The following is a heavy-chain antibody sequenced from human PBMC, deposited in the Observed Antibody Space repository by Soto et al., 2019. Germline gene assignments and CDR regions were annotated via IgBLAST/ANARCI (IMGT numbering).Heavy chain of an antibody. CDR1: GGSISSGY. CDR2: IYTSGST. J-gene: IGHJ6*02. D-gene: IGHD6-13*01. V-gene: IGHV4-4*07. CDR3: ARDSSSWSGVYYYYGMDV. Sequence: SEALSPTYNVSGGSISSGYCSLIRQPAGKGRGWVGRIYTSGSTNSNPSLKSRVTMSVDTSKNQFSLKLSSVTAADTAVYYCARDSSSWSGVYYYYGMDVWGQGTTV.